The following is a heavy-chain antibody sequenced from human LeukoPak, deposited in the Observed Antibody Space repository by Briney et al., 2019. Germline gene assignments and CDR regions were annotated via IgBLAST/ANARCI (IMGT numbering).Heavy chain of an antibody. CDR2: IKQDGSEK. CDR1: GFTFSGYW. CDR3: ATGAQQLGY. D-gene: IGHD6-13*01. Sequence: GGSLRLSCVASGFTFSGYWMSWVRQAPRKGLEWVANIKQDGSEKYYVDSVKGRFTISRDNAKNSLYLQMNSLRAEDTGMYYCATGAQQLGYWGQGTLVTVSS. J-gene: IGHJ4*02. V-gene: IGHV3-7*03.